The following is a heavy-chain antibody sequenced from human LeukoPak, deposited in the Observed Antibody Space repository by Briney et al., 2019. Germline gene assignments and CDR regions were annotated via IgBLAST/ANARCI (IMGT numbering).Heavy chain of an antibody. CDR2: ISSSSSYR. CDR1: GFTFSDYY. V-gene: IGHV3-11*03. D-gene: IGHD4-23*01. CDR3: AAGGNFDY. Sequence: GGSLRLSCVASGFTFSDYYMSWICEAPGRGLEWVSYISSSSSYRKYTDSVKGRFTISRDNAKNSLYLQMNSLRAEDTAVYYCAAGGNFDYWGQGTLVTVSS. J-gene: IGHJ4*02.